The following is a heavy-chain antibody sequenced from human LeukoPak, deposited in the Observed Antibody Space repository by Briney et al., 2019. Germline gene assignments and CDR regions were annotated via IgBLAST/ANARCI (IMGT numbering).Heavy chain of an antibody. J-gene: IGHJ3*02. CDR1: GGTFISYA. CDR3: VRKYYDSSAYTPDAFDI. V-gene: IGHV1-69*10. Sequence: SVKVSCKASGGTFISYAMSWVGQAPGQGVEWRGGIIPIFGIANYAQKFQGRVTITADKSTSTAYMELSSLRSEDTAVYYCVRKYYDSSAYTPDAFDIWGQGTMVTVSS. CDR2: IIPIFGIA. D-gene: IGHD3-22*01.